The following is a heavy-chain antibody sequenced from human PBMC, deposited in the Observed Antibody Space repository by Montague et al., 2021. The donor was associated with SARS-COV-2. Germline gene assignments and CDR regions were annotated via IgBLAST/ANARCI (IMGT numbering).Heavy chain of an antibody. Sequence: SLRLSLSASGFTFNTYAMTWVRQAPGKGLEWVSAIGGSDAGTYYADSVKGRFTISRDNSKNTLFLQMNSLRAEDTALYYCAKSLDTSGYSFERGADYWGQGTLVTVSS. J-gene: IGHJ4*02. CDR1: GFTFNTYA. V-gene: IGHV3-23*01. CDR3: AKSLDTSGYSFERGADY. D-gene: IGHD5-12*01. CDR2: IGGSDAGT.